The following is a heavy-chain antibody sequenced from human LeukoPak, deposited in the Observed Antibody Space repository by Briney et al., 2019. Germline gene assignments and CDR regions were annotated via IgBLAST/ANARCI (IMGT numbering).Heavy chain of an antibody. CDR1: GYSFTGYY. V-gene: IGHV1-2*02. D-gene: IGHD6-19*01. CDR2: INPDTGVT. Sequence: GASVKVSCKASGYSFTGYYIHWVRQAAGQGLEWMGWINPDTGVTKFAQKFQGRVTMTRDTSISTAYMELIRLRPDDTAMYYCAKDSGQWLVRHDAFDLWGRGTMVTASS. J-gene: IGHJ3*01. CDR3: AKDSGQWLVRHDAFDL.